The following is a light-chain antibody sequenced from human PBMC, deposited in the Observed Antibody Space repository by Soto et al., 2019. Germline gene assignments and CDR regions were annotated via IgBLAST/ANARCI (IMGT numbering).Light chain of an antibody. CDR2: DDS. Sequence: SYELTQPPSVSVAPGQTARITCGGNNIGSKSVHWYQQKPGQAPELVVYDDSDRPSGIPERFSGSNSGNRATLTISRVEAGDEADYYCQVWDSRSDHVVFGGGTKLTVL. V-gene: IGLV3-21*02. CDR1: NIGSKS. J-gene: IGLJ2*01. CDR3: QVWDSRSDHVV.